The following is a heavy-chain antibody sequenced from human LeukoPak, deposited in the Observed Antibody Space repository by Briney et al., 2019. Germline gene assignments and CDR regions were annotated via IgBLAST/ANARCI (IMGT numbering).Heavy chain of an antibody. J-gene: IGHJ3*02. CDR3: ATSPPGHAFDI. CDR1: GFTLSSYR. Sequence: PGGSLRLSRAASGFTLSSYRMCWVRQPPGRGLEWLANIKQDGGEKNYVDSVKGRFTISRDNAKNSLYLQMNSLRTDDTAVYFCATSPPGHAFDIWGQGTMVTVSS. CDR2: IKQDGGEK. D-gene: IGHD1-14*01. V-gene: IGHV3-7*01.